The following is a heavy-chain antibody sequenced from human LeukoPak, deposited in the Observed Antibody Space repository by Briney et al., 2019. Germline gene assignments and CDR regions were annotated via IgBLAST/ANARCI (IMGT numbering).Heavy chain of an antibody. CDR1: GYTFTSYE. CDR2: MNPDSGDT. Sequence: GASVKVSCKASGYTFTSYEINWVRQAPGQGLEWLGWMNPDSGDTAYVQKFQGRITMTRSTSISTAYMELSSLRSEDTAVYYCARGLGTYDSSELTWPMISFWGQGTLVTVSS. J-gene: IGHJ4*02. D-gene: IGHD3-22*01. CDR3: ARGLGTYDSSELTWPMISF. V-gene: IGHV1-8*01.